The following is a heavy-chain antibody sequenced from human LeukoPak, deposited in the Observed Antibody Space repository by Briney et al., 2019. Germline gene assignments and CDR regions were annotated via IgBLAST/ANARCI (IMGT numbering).Heavy chain of an antibody. CDR1: GGSISSSSYY. Sequence: SETLSLICTVSGGSISSSSYYWGWIRQPPGKGLEWIGSIYYSGSTYYNPSLKSRVTISVDTSKNQFSLKLSSVTAADTAVYYCAREYSRRLGCYYYMDVWGKGTTVTVSS. D-gene: IGHD6-13*01. J-gene: IGHJ6*03. CDR3: AREYSRRLGCYYYMDV. CDR2: IYYSGST. V-gene: IGHV4-39*07.